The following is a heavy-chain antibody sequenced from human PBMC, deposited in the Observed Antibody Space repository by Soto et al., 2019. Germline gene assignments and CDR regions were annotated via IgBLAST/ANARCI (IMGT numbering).Heavy chain of an antibody. D-gene: IGHD2-15*01. CDR2: ISGSGGRT. V-gene: IGHV3-23*01. J-gene: IGHJ5*02. CDR1: GFTFSNDW. Sequence: GGSLRLSCAASGFTFSNDWMHWVRQAAGKGLVWVSRISGSGGRTDYADSVKGRFTISRDNSKNTLYLQMNSLRAEDTAVYYCAKDSVGPYCSGGSCYDWFDPWGQGTLVTVSS. CDR3: AKDSVGPYCSGGSCYDWFDP.